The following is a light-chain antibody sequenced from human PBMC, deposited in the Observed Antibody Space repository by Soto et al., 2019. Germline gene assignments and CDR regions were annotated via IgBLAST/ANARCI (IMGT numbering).Light chain of an antibody. J-gene: IGKJ1*01. V-gene: IGKV3-15*01. Sequence: EIGMTQSPATLSVSPGERATLSCRASQSVSSNLAWYQQKPGQAPRLLIYGASTRATGIPARFSGSGSGTEFPLTISSLQSEDFAVYYCQQYNNWLWTFGQGTKVDIK. CDR3: QQYNNWLWT. CDR1: QSVSSN. CDR2: GAS.